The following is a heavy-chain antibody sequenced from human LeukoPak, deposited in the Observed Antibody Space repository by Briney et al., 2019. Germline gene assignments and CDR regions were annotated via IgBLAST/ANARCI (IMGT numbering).Heavy chain of an antibody. D-gene: IGHD6-19*01. CDR1: GFTVSSNY. CDR3: AREGTYSSGWYYFDY. V-gene: IGHV3-53*01. CDR2: IYSGGST. Sequence: GGSLRLSCAASGFTVSSNYMSGVRQAPGKGLEWVSVIYSGGSTYYADSVKGRFTISRDNSKNTLYPQMNSLRAEDTAVCYCAREGTYSSGWYYFDYWGQGTLVTVSS. J-gene: IGHJ4*02.